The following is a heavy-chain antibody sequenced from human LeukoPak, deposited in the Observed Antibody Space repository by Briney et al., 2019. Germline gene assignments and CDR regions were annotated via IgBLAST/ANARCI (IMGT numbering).Heavy chain of an antibody. D-gene: IGHD2-21*02. CDR2: IYYSGST. CDR3: AGTIVVVTAAFDY. CDR1: GGSISSSSYY. J-gene: IGHJ4*02. V-gene: IGHV4-39*01. Sequence: SETLSLTCTVSGGSISSSSYYWGWIRQPPGKGLEWIGSIYYSGSTYYNPSLKSRVTISVDTSKNQFSLTLSSVTAADTAVYYCAGTIVVVTAAFDYWGQGTLVTVSS.